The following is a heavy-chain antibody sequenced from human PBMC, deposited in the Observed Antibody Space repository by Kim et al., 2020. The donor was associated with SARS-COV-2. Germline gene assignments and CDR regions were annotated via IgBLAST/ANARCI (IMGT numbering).Heavy chain of an antibody. J-gene: IGHJ6*03. Sequence: GGSLRLSCAASGFTFSSYGMHWVRQAPGKGLEWVAVISYDGSNKYYADSVKGRFTISRDNSKNTLDLQTNSLRAEDTAVYYCAKDGEYRYGDYLYDYYYYMDVWGEGTTVTVSS. V-gene: IGHV3-30*18. D-gene: IGHD4-17*01. CDR3: AKDGEYRYGDYLYDYYYYMDV. CDR2: ISYDGSNK. CDR1: GFTFSSYG.